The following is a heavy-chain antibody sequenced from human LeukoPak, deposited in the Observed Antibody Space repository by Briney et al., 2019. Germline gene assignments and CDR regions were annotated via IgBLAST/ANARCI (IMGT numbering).Heavy chain of an antibody. CDR3: ARDLLNEGNHLDY. Sequence: SETLSLTCTVSGGSISSYYWSWIRQPPGKGLEWIGYIYYSGITYYNPSLKSRVTISVDTSKNQFSLKLSSVTAADTAVYYCARDLLNEGNHLDYWGQGTLVTVSS. D-gene: IGHD4-23*01. CDR2: IYYSGIT. J-gene: IGHJ4*02. CDR1: GGSISSYY. V-gene: IGHV4-59*12.